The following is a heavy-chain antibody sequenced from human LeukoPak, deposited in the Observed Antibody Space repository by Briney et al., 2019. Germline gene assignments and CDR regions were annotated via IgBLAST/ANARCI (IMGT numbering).Heavy chain of an antibody. V-gene: IGHV1-2*02. J-gene: IGHJ6*02. CDR1: GYTFTGYY. CDR3: ARDAGFAIQLWLGEIDYGMDV. D-gene: IGHD5-18*01. CDR2: INPNSGGT. Sequence: ASVKVSCKSSGYTFTGYYMHWVRQAPGQGLEWMGWINPNSGGTNYAQKFQGRVTMTRDTSISTAYMELSRLRSDDTAVYYCARDAGFAIQLWLGEIDYGMDVWGQGTTVTVSS.